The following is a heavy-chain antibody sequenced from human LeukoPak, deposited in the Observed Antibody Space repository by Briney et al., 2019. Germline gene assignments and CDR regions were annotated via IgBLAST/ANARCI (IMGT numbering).Heavy chain of an antibody. Sequence: QPGGSLRLSCAASGFTFSNYAMHWVRQAPGKGLEWVAVISYDGSYKDYADSVKGRFTISKDNSKNTLYLQMNSLRVEDTAVYFCARGQHRIAAPGTGFDYWGQGTLVTVSS. D-gene: IGHD6-13*01. CDR2: ISYDGSYK. V-gene: IGHV3-30*04. CDR1: GFTFSNYA. CDR3: ARGQHRIAAPGTGFDY. J-gene: IGHJ4*02.